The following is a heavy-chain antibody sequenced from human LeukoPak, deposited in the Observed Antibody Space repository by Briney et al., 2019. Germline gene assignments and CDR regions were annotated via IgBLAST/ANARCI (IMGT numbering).Heavy chain of an antibody. Sequence: GGSLRLSCSASGFTFSSYGMHWVRQAPGKGLEWVAFIRYDGSNKYYADSVKGRFTISRDNSKNTLYLQMNSLRAEDTAVYYCAKGFINYDYIWGSWGQGTLVTVSS. J-gene: IGHJ4*02. CDR3: AKGFINYDYIWGS. CDR1: GFTFSSYG. V-gene: IGHV3-30*02. CDR2: IRYDGSNK. D-gene: IGHD3-16*01.